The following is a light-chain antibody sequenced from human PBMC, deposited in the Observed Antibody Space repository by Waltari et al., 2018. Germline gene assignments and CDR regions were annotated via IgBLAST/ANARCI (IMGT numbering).Light chain of an antibody. J-gene: IGKJ4*01. V-gene: IGKV3-11*01. CDR2: DAS. CDR1: QSVDGY. CDR3: HQRSKWPLT. Sequence: IVLTQSPAILSLSPGERATLSCRASQSVDGYLDWYQLKPGQVPRLLIYDASNRATGIPGRFSGSGSGADFTLIISSLEPEDFAVYYCHQRSKWPLTFGGGTKVEIK.